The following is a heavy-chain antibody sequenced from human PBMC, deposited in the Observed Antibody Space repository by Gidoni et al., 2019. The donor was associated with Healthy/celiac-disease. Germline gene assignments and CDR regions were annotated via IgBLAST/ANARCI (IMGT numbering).Heavy chain of an antibody. CDR2: IYYSGST. D-gene: IGHD5-12*01. Sequence: QLQLQESGPGLVKPSETLSLTGTVSGGSLSSSSYYWGWIRQPPGQGLAWIGSIYYSGSTYYNTSLKSRVTISVDTSKNQFSLKLSSVTAADTAVYYCARNGAAIVATIYYFDYWGQGTLVTVSS. V-gene: IGHV4-39*07. CDR1: GGSLSSSSYY. J-gene: IGHJ4*02. CDR3: ARNGAAIVATIYYFDY.